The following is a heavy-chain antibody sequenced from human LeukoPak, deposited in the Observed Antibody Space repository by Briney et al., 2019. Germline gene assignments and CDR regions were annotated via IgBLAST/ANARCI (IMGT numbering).Heavy chain of an antibody. V-gene: IGHV1-69*05. D-gene: IGHD2-2*01. CDR2: IIPIFGTA. CDR3: ARESRGYCSSTSCYGFDP. Sequence: GASVKVSCKASGGTFSSYAISWVRQAPGQGLEWMGGIIPIFGTANYAQKFQSRVTITTDESTSTAYMELSSLRSEDTAVYYCARESRGYCSSTSCYGFDPWGQGTLVTVSS. J-gene: IGHJ5*02. CDR1: GGTFSSYA.